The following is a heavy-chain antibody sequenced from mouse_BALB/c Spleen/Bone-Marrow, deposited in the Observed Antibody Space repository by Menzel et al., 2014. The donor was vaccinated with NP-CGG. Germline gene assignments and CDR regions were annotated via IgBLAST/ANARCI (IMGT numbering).Heavy chain of an antibody. Sequence: EVKLEESGGGLVQPGGSMKLSCVASGFTFSDYWMNWVRQSPEKGLEWVAEIRLKSNNYATHYAESVKGRFTISRDDSKSSVFLQRNNLRAEDAGFYYCTSMRRRGFAYWGQGTLVTVSA. CDR1: GFTFSDYW. J-gene: IGHJ3*01. D-gene: IGHD2-3*01. V-gene: IGHV6-6*02. CDR3: TSMRRRGFAY. CDR2: IRLKSNNYAT.